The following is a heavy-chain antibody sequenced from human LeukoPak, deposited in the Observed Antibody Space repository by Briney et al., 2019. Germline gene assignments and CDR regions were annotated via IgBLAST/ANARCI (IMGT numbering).Heavy chain of an antibody. CDR3: ARGEGWFDP. V-gene: IGHV4-39*01. CDR2: IYYSGST. Sequence: PSETLSLTCTVSGGSISSSSYYWGWIRQPPGKGLEWIGSIYYSGSTYYNPSLKSRVTISVDTSKNQFSLKLSSVTAADTAVYYCARGEGWFDPWGQGTLSPSPQ. CDR1: GGSISSSSYY. J-gene: IGHJ5*02.